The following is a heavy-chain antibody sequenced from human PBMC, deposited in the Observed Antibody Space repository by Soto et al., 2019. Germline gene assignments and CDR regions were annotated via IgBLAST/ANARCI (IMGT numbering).Heavy chain of an antibody. CDR1: GFSLSTSGVG. J-gene: IGHJ6*02. V-gene: IGHV2-5*02. D-gene: IGHD2-2*02. CDR3: TICRSVSAALPRNYYYYGMDV. Sequence: SGPTLVNPTQTLTLTCTFSGFSLSTSGVGVGWIRQPPGKALEWLALIYWDDDKRYSPSLKSRLTITKDTSKNQVVLTMTNMDTVDTAMYYCTICRSVSAALPRNYYYYGMDVWGQGTTVTVSS. CDR2: IYWDDDK.